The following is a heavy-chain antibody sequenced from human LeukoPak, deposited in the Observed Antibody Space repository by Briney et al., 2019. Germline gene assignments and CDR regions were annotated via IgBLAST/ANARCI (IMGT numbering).Heavy chain of an antibody. CDR1: GCTFTSYG. CDR3: ARDKYYYDSSGNDY. CDR2: ISAYNGNT. D-gene: IGHD3-22*01. V-gene: IGHV1-18*01. J-gene: IGHJ4*02. Sequence: ASVKVSCKASGCTFTSYGISWVRQAPGQGLEWMGWISAYNGNTNYAQKLQGRVTMTTDTSTSTAYMELRSLRSDDTAVYYCARDKYYYDSSGNDYWGQGTLVTVSS.